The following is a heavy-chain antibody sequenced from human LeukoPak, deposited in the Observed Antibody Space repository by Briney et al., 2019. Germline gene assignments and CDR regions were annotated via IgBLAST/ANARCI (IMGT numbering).Heavy chain of an antibody. CDR3: ASKTYSSSWYGYYYYYGMDV. Sequence: PSETLSLTCTVSGGSISSYYWSWIRQPPGKGLEWIGYIYTSGSTNYNPSLKSRVTISVDTSKNQFSLKLSSVTAADTAVYYCASKTYSSSWYGYYYYYGMDVWGQGTTVTVSS. CDR1: GGSISSYY. V-gene: IGHV4-4*09. CDR2: IYTSGST. J-gene: IGHJ6*02. D-gene: IGHD6-13*01.